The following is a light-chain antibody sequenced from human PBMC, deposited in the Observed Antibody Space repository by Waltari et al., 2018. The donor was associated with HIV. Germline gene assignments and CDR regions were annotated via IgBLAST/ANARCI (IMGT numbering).Light chain of an antibody. J-gene: IGLJ2*01. CDR3: SSYTTSTTPVV. CDR2: EVS. Sequence: QSALTQPASVSGYPGQSITISCTGTSSDVGGYNYVSWYQQHPGKAPKLLISEVSNRPSGISNRFSGSKSGNTASLTISGLQTEDEANYYCSSYTTSTTPVVFGGGTKLTVL. V-gene: IGLV2-14*01. CDR1: SSDVGGYNY.